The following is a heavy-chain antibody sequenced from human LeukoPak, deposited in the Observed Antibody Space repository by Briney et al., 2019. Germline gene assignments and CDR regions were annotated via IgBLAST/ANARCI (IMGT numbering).Heavy chain of an antibody. CDR3: ARDPADYDSSGYYED. CDR2: TYYSGST. CDR1: GFTFSSYA. J-gene: IGHJ4*02. V-gene: IGHV4-39*07. Sequence: PGGSLRLSCAASGFTFSSYAMSWVRQPPGKGLEWIGSTYYSGSTYYNPSLKSRVTISVDTSKNQFSLKLSSVTAADTAVYYCARDPADYDSSGYYEDWGQGNLVTVSS. D-gene: IGHD3-22*01.